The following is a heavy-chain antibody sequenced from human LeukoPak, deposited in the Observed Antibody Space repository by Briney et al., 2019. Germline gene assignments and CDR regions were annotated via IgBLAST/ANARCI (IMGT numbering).Heavy chain of an antibody. D-gene: IGHD2-2*01. CDR1: GGSFSGYY. J-gene: IGHJ5*02. CDR3: ARAHIVVVPAAMGDWFDH. CDR2: INHSGST. Sequence: SETLSLTCAAYGGSFSGYYWSWIRQPPGKGLEWIGEINHSGSTNYNPSLKSRVTISVDTSKNQFSLKLSSVTAADTAVYYCARAHIVVVPAAMGDWFDHWGQGTLVTVSS. V-gene: IGHV4-34*01.